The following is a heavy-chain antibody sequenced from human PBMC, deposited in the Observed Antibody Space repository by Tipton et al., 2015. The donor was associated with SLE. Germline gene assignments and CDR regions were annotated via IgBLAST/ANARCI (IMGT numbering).Heavy chain of an antibody. V-gene: IGHV4-30-2*01. Sequence: TLSLTCAVSGGSISSGGYSWSWIRQPPGKGLEWIGYIYHSGSTNYNPSLKSRVTISVDTSKNQFSLKLSSVTAADTAVYYCARVDHSSLGEINWFDPWGQGTLVTVSS. CDR1: GGSISSGGYS. J-gene: IGHJ5*02. CDR3: ARVDHSSLGEINWFDP. D-gene: IGHD4-11*01. CDR2: IYHSGST.